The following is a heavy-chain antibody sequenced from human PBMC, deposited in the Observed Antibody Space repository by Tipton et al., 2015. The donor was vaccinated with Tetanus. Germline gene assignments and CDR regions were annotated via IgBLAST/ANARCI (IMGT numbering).Heavy chain of an antibody. CDR1: GFTFNSYA. J-gene: IGHJ5*01. V-gene: IGHV3-23*03. Sequence: SLRLSCAASGFTFNSYAMNWVRQAPGKGLEWVSVSYSGGGYAYYADSVKGRFTTSRDDSKNTLYLHMTSLRAEDTAVYYCAKVCGTLRYSFDSWGQGTLVTVSS. CDR2: SYSGGGYA. D-gene: IGHD2-15*01. CDR3: AKVCGTLRYSFDS.